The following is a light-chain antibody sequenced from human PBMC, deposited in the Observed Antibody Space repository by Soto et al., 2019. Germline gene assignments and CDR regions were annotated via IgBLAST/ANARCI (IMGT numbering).Light chain of an antibody. Sequence: QSALTQPPSASGSPGQSVTISCTGTSSDVGGSDYVSWYQQDPGKAPKLIIHEVTKRPAGVPDRFSGSKSGNTASLTVSGRQADYESYYYCSSFARGDNPHVLFGGGTKLTVL. CDR3: SSFARGDNPHVL. CDR1: SSDVGGSDY. CDR2: EVT. V-gene: IGLV2-8*01. J-gene: IGLJ2*01.